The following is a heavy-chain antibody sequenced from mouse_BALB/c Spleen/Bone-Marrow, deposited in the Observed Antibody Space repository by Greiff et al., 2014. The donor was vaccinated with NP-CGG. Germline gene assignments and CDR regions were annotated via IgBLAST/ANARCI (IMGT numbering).Heavy chain of an antibody. D-gene: IGHD2-3*01. J-gene: IGHJ3*01. CDR1: GYTFTSYW. CDR2: IDPSDSYT. V-gene: IGHV1-69*02. Sequence: QVQLQQSGAELVKPGASVKLSCKASGYTFTSYWMHWVKQRPGQGLEWIGEIDPSDSYTYYNQKFKGKATLTVDKSSSTAYMQLSSLTSEDSAVYYCARYGGYFPWFAYWGQGTLVTVSA. CDR3: ARYGGYFPWFAY.